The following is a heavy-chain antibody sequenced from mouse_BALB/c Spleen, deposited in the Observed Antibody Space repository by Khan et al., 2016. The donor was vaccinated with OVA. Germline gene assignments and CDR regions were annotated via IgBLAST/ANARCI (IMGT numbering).Heavy chain of an antibody. V-gene: IGHV5-15*02. J-gene: IGHJ3*01. CDR2: ISSVAYSI. CDR1: GFTFIDYG. CDR3: VRGGFAY. Sequence: EVELVESGGGLVQPGGSRKLSCAASGFTFIDYGMAWVRQTPGKGPEWIAFISSVAYSIYYAETVTGRFTISRENAKNTLYLAMSSLRSDDTAMYYCVRGGFAYWGQGTLVTVSA.